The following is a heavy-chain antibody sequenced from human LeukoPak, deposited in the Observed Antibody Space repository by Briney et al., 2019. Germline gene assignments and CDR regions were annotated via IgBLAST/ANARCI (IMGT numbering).Heavy chain of an antibody. D-gene: IGHD5-12*01. Sequence: PSWTLSLTCTVSGGSISNYYWSWIRQPPGKGLEWIGYIYHTGSTSYNPSLKSRVIMSVATSQNQFPLKVRSVTAADTAVYYCAREDSGYDYFPFYYWGQGILVTVSS. CDR3: AREDSGYDYFPFYY. V-gene: IGHV4-59*01. J-gene: IGHJ4*02. CDR2: IYHTGST. CDR1: GGSISNYY.